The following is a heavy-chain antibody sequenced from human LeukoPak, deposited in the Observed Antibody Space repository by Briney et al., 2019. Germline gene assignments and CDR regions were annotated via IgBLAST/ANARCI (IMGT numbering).Heavy chain of an antibody. J-gene: IGHJ4*02. D-gene: IGHD2-8*01. Sequence: GGSLRLSCAASGFTFSSYAMNWVRQAPGKGLEWVSSTSSSSSYIYYADSVKGRFTISRDNAKNSLYLQMNSLRAEDTAVYYCARHTCWYNGVCYHRRGQSFDYWGQGTLVTVSS. CDR2: TSSSSSYI. CDR3: ARHTCWYNGVCYHRRGQSFDY. CDR1: GFTFSSYA. V-gene: IGHV3-21*01.